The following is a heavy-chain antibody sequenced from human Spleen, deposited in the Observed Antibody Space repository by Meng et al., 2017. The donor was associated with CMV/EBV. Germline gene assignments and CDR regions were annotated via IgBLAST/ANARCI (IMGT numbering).Heavy chain of an antibody. CDR2: ISSSSAYL. CDR1: GFSFSNYN. D-gene: IGHD3-3*01. CDR3: ARAGAFWSGYYRGHCYFDY. J-gene: IGHJ4*02. V-gene: IGHV3-21*04. Sequence: GESLKISYAASGFSFSNYNMNWVRQAPGKGLEWVSSISSSSAYLYYADSVKGRFTISGDNAKNSLYLQMNSLRAEDTAVYYCARAGAFWSGYYRGHCYFDYWGQGTLVTVSS.